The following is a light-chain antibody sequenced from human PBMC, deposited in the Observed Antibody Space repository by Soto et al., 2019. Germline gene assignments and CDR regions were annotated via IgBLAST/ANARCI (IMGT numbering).Light chain of an antibody. V-gene: IGKV3-15*01. CDR2: GAS. CDR3: QPHNNWPVVT. Sequence: EMVMTQSPVTLSGSPGERVTLSCRASRTISRNLARYQQKPGQAPRLLIYGASTRATGIPDRFSGSGSGTDFTLTFNSLQSEVFAMYYCQPHNNWPVVTFGGGTKVDIK. J-gene: IGKJ4*01. CDR1: RTISRN.